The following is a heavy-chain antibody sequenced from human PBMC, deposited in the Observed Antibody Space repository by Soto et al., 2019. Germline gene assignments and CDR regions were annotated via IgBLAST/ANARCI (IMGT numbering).Heavy chain of an antibody. V-gene: IGHV3-23*01. J-gene: IGHJ6*02. Sequence: EVQLLASGGGLVQPGGSLRLSCAASGFTFYSYAMDWVRQAPGKGLEWVSSISARSDNTYYADTVKGRFTISRDHTKRTLYLQVNSLRAEDTAIYYCAKRGDSYYYGMNVWGQGTTVTVSS. D-gene: IGHD3-16*01. CDR1: GFTFYSYA. CDR3: AKRGDSYYYGMNV. CDR2: ISARSDNT.